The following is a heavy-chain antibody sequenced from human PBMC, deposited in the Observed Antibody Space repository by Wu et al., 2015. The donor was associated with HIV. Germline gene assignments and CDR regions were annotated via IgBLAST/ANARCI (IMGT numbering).Heavy chain of an antibody. J-gene: IGHJ6*02. Sequence: QVQLVQSGAEVKKPGSSVKVSCKAPGDTFRIYAISWVRQAPGQRLEWMGGINPIFDTTKYAQSFQGRVTITTDESKTTAYMELSSLRSEDTAVYYCARNTDSVATSLYSLGVWGQGTVVTVSS. CDR3: ARNTDSVATSLYSLGV. V-gene: IGHV1-69*05. CDR1: GDTFRIYA. D-gene: IGHD5-12*01. CDR2: INPIFDTT.